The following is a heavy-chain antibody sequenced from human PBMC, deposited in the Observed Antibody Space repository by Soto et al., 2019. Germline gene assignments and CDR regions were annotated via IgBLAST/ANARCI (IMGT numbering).Heavy chain of an antibody. Sequence: QRLSCAASGFTFSDAWMSWVRQAPGKGLEWVGRIKSKSDGGATDYAAPVKGRFIISRDDSKNTLYLQMNSLKTEDTAVYYCTTDPAVTMIRGNYYYYAMAVWGQGTTVTVSS. D-gene: IGHD3-10*01. CDR2: IKSKSDGGAT. J-gene: IGHJ6*02. CDR3: TTDPAVTMIRGNYYYYAMAV. CDR1: GFTFSDAW. V-gene: IGHV3-15*01.